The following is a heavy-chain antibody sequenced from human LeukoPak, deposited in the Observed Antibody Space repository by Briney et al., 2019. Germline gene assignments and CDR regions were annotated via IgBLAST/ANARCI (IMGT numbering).Heavy chain of an antibody. Sequence: PGGSLRLSCAASGFTFSTYAMHWVRQAPGKGLEWVAVISYDGSNKYYADFVKGRFTISRDNSKNTLYLQMNSLRAEDTAVYYCARDHYDSSGYYPGWYYFDYWGQGTLVTVSS. CDR3: ARDHYDSSGYYPGWYYFDY. D-gene: IGHD3-22*01. CDR1: GFTFSTYA. CDR2: ISYDGSNK. J-gene: IGHJ4*02. V-gene: IGHV3-30-3*01.